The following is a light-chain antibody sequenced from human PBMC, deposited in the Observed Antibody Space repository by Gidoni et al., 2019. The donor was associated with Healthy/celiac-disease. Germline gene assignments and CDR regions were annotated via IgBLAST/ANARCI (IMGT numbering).Light chain of an antibody. Sequence: DIQMTQSPSSLSPSVGDRVTITCQASQDISNYLNWYQQKPGKAPKLLIYAASTLETGVPSRFSGSGSGKDFTFIISSLPPEDIATYYCQQYDNPPLFGPGTKVDIK. J-gene: IGKJ3*01. CDR1: QDISNY. V-gene: IGKV1-33*01. CDR2: AAS. CDR3: QQYDNPPL.